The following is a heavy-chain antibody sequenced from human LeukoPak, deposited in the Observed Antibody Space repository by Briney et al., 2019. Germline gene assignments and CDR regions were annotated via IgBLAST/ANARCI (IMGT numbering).Heavy chain of an antibody. Sequence: ASETLSLTCTVPGGSISSYYWSWIRQPAGKGLEWVGCIYTSGSTNYNPSLKSRVTISVDKSKNQFSLKLSSVTAADTAVYYCARGGAVAGGIDYWGQGTLVTVSS. D-gene: IGHD6-19*01. J-gene: IGHJ4*02. CDR2: IYTSGST. V-gene: IGHV4-4*07. CDR3: ARGGAVAGGIDY. CDR1: GGSISSYY.